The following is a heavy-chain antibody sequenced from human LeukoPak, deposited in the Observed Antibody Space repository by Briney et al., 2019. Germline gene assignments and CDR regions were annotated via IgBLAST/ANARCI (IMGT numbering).Heavy chain of an antibody. Sequence: GRSLRLSCAASGFTFSSYGMHWVRQAPGKGLEWVSGINWNGGSTGYADSVKGRFTISRDNAKNSLYLQMNSLRAEDTALYYCARSYDSSGYYYLFYWGQGTLVTVSS. CDR3: ARSYDSSGYYYLFY. CDR1: GFTFSSYG. V-gene: IGHV3-20*04. D-gene: IGHD3-22*01. J-gene: IGHJ4*02. CDR2: INWNGGST.